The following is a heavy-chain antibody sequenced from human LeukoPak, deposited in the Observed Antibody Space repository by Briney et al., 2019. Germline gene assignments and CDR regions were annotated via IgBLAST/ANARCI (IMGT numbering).Heavy chain of an antibody. D-gene: IGHD1-26*01. Sequence: PGGSLRLSCAASGFTFSSYAMSWVRQAPVKGLEWVSAISGSGGSTYYADSVKGRFTISRDNSKNTLYLQMNSLRAEDTAVYYCAKGSSGSYYYYYAMDVWGQGTTVTVSS. CDR1: GFTFSSYA. CDR2: ISGSGGST. J-gene: IGHJ6*02. V-gene: IGHV3-23*01. CDR3: AKGSSGSYYYYYAMDV.